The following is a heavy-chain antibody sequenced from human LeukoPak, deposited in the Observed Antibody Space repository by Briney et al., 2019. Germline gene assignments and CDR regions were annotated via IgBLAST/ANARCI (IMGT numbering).Heavy chain of an antibody. V-gene: IGHV1-24*01. Sequence: VASVKVSCKVSGYTLTELSMHWVRQAPGKGLEWMGGFDPEDGETIYVQKFQGRVTMTEDTSTDTAYMELSSLRSEDTAVYYCATRLAYCGGDCYSAEYFQHWGQGTLVTVSS. CDR2: FDPEDGET. CDR1: GYTLTELS. D-gene: IGHD2-21*02. J-gene: IGHJ1*01. CDR3: ATRLAYCGGDCYSAEYFQH.